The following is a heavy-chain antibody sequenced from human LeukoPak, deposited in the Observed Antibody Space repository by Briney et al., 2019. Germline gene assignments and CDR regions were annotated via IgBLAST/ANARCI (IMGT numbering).Heavy chain of an antibody. CDR1: GFTFSSYG. CDR2: ISYDGTNK. CDR3: AKESWYSGYDFDY. D-gene: IGHD5-12*01. Sequence: GGSLRLSCAASGFTFSSYGMHWVRQAPGKGLEWVAVISYDGTNKYYADSVKGRFTISRDNSKNTLYLQMNSLRAEDTAVYYCAKESWYSGYDFDYWGQGTLVTVSS. V-gene: IGHV3-30*18. J-gene: IGHJ4*02.